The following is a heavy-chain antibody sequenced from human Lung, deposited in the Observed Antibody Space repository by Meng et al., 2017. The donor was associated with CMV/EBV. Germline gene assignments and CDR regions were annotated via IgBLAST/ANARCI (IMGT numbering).Heavy chain of an antibody. J-gene: IGHJ4*02. V-gene: IGHV3-21*01. CDR2: ISSSSTYI. CDR1: GFTFSGYC. CDR3: VRDLPPYYDFWSGYLDF. D-gene: IGHD3-3*01. Sequence: GGSLRLXXAASGFTFSGYCMNWVRQAPGKGLEWVSSISSSSTYIYYADSVKGRFTISRDNAKNSLYLEMNSLRAEDTAVYYCVRDLPPYYDFWSGYLDFWGERXLVTVSS.